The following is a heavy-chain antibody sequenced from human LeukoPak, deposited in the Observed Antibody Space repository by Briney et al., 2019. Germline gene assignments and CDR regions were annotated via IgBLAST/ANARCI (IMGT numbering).Heavy chain of an antibody. D-gene: IGHD2-15*01. CDR2: IYYSGST. CDR3: AREGVAATNRDDAFDI. J-gene: IGHJ3*02. Sequence: GGYYWSXXRQHPGKGLEWIGYIYYSGSTYYNPSLKSRVTISVDTSKNQFSLKLSSVTAADTAVYYCAREGVAATNRDDAFDIWGQGTMVTVSS. CDR1: GGYY. V-gene: IGHV4-31*02.